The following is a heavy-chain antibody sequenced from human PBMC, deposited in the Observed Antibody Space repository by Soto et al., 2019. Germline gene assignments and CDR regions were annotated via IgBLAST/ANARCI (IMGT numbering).Heavy chain of an antibody. Sequence: QVQLVQSGAEVKKPGSSVKVSCKASGGTFSSYAISWVRQAPGQGLEWMGGIIPIFGTANYAQKFQGRVTITTDESTSTAYMELSSLRSEDTAVYYCARGAGYSSGYNYYYYGMDVWGQGTTVTVS. CDR1: GGTFSSYA. CDR2: IIPIFGTA. V-gene: IGHV1-69*01. CDR3: ARGAGYSSGYNYYYYGMDV. J-gene: IGHJ6*02. D-gene: IGHD6-19*01.